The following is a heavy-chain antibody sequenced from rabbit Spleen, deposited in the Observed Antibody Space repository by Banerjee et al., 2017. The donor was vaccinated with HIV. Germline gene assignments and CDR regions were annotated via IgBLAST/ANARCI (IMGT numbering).Heavy chain of an antibody. V-gene: IGHV1S45*01. CDR1: GFSFSSSYW. J-gene: IGHJ4*01. CDR2: IYVGSSGST. CDR3: ARHYWSDNWAANL. Sequence: QEQLEESGGDLVKPEGSLTLTCTASGFSFSSSYWICWVRQAPGKGLEWIACIYVGSSGSTAYASWAKGRFTISKTSSTTVTLQMTSLTAADTATYFCARHYWSDNWAANLWGPGTLVTVS. D-gene: IGHD5-1*01.